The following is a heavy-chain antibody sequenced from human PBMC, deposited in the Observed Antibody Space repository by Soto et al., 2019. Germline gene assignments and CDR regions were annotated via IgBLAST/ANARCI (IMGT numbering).Heavy chain of an antibody. CDR3: ARSDGRY. Sequence: SETLSLTCSVSGASIYNGGYYWSWIRQPPGKGLEWIGYIYYSGSTNYNPSLKSRVTISVDTSKNQFSLKLSSVTAADTAVYYCARSDGRYWGQGTLVTVSS. CDR2: IYYSGST. J-gene: IGHJ4*02. CDR1: GASIYNGGYY. V-gene: IGHV4-61*08.